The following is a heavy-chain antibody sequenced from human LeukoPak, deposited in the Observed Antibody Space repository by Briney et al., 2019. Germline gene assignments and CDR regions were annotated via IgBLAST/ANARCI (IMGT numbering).Heavy chain of an antibody. V-gene: IGHV3-23*01. D-gene: IGHD3-10*01. Sequence: AGGSLRLSCASSGYTFSSYAMSWVRQAPGKGLEWVSAISGSGGSTYYADSVKGRFTISRDNSKNTLYLQMNSLRAEDTAVYYCAKDPTGSYFDYWGQGTLVTVSS. CDR3: AKDPTGSYFDY. J-gene: IGHJ4*02. CDR1: GYTFSSYA. CDR2: ISGSGGST.